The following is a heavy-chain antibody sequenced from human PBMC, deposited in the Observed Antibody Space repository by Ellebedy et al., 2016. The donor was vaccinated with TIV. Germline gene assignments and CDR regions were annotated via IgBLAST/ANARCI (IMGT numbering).Heavy chain of an antibody. CDR1: GFSFNNYW. CDR2: IKQDGSEQ. CDR3: VRGAGWVTDY. J-gene: IGHJ4*02. Sequence: GESLKISCAASGFSFNNYWMNWACQAPGKGLEWVANIKQDGSEQYYVDSVKGRFTISRDNAKNSLYLQMNSLRGEDTAMYYCVRGAGWVTDYWGQGTLVTVSS. D-gene: IGHD4-23*01. V-gene: IGHV3-7*03.